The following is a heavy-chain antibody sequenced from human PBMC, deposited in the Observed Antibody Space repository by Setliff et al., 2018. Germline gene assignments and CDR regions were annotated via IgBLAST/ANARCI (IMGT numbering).Heavy chain of an antibody. CDR2: IYYSGST. CDR3: ARRETYDNFWSGYYAY. V-gene: IGHV4-39*07. CDR1: GGSISSSSYY. D-gene: IGHD3-3*01. Sequence: PSETLSLTCTVSGGSISSSSYYWGWIRQPPGKGLEWIGSIYYSGSTYYNPSLKSRVTISVDTSKNQFSLKLSSVTAADTAVYYCARRETYDNFWSGYYAYWGQGTLVTVSS. J-gene: IGHJ4*02.